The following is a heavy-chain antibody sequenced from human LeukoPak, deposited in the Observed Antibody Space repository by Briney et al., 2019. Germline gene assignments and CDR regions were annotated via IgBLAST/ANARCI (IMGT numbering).Heavy chain of an antibody. Sequence: KPSETLSLTCTVSGGSISSHYWSWIRQPPGKGLEWIGYIYYSGSTNYNPSLKSRVTISVDTSKNQFSLKLSSVTAADTAVYCCARVGPYYYDSSGYPSTPYYFDYWGQGTLVTVSS. J-gene: IGHJ4*02. CDR2: IYYSGST. D-gene: IGHD3-22*01. V-gene: IGHV4-59*11. CDR3: ARVGPYYYDSSGYPSTPYYFDY. CDR1: GGSISSHY.